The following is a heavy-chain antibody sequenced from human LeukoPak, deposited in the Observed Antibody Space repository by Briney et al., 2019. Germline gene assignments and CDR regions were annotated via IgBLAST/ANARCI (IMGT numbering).Heavy chain of an antibody. J-gene: IGHJ4*02. Sequence: GESLKISCEASGYNFPIYWIGWVRQMPGKGLEWMAIIYPDDSDTRYSPSFQGHVTISADKSISTAYLQWSSLKASDTAIYYCAKGGGXXXPVDSWGQGTLVIVSS. V-gene: IGHV5-51*01. CDR2: IYPDDSDT. CDR1: GYNFPIYW. D-gene: IGHD3-16*01. CDR3: AKGGGXXXPVDS.